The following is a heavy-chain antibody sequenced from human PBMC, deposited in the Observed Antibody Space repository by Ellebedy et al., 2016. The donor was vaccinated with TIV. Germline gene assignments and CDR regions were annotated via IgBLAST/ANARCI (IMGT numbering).Heavy chain of an antibody. CDR3: ARDRDSYDNSGYLGY. CDR1: GFTFSSHT. D-gene: IGHD3-22*01. V-gene: IGHV3-21*01. CDR2: ISGSGTDI. J-gene: IGHJ4*02. Sequence: GESLKISCAASGFTFSSHTINWVRQAPDKGLEWVASISGSGTDIYYADSVKGRFTISRDNADNSLYLQMNSLSVADTAVYYCARDRDSYDNSGYLGYWGQGTLVSVSS.